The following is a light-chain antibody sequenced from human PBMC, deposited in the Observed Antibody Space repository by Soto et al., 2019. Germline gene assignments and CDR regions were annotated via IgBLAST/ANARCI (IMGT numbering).Light chain of an antibody. J-gene: IGLJ1*01. Sequence: QSALTQPRSVSGSPGQSVTISCTGTSSDVGGSNYVSWYQQHPGKAPTLMIYDVNKRPSGVPDRFSGPKSGNTASLTISGLQAEDEADYVCCSYVGLYTYVFGTGTKLTVL. CDR1: SSDVGGSNY. CDR2: DVN. V-gene: IGLV2-11*01. CDR3: CSYVGLYTYV.